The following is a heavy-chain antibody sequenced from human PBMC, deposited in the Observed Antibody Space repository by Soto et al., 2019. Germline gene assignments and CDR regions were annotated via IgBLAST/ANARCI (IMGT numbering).Heavy chain of an antibody. CDR1: GGSISSYY. D-gene: IGHD3-10*01. J-gene: IGHJ6*03. Sequence: SETLSLTCTVSGGSISSYYWSWIRQPPGKGLEWIGYIYYSGSTNYNPSLKSRVTISVDTSKNQFSLRLSSVTAADTAVYYCAIYSIEGPRDYGPEVDYYYYYMDVWGKGTTVT. CDR2: IYYSGST. V-gene: IGHV4-59*01. CDR3: AIYSIEGPRDYGPEVDYYYYYMDV.